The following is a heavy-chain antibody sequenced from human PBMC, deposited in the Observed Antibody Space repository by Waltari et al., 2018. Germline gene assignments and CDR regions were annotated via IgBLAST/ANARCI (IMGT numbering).Heavy chain of an antibody. CDR1: GDSMSTSDY. D-gene: IGHD1-1*01. CDR2: VRGDGKT. V-gene: IGHV4-4*02. Sequence: QLQLQESGPGLVKPSGTLSRICAVSGDSMSTSDYWSWVRQPPGKGREWIGQVRGDGKTNYNPSFASRVTMSLDTSTYHFALKLTSATAADTALYYCARDRGRGLYLDTWGQGTLVTVSP. CDR3: ARDRGRGLYLDT. J-gene: IGHJ4*02.